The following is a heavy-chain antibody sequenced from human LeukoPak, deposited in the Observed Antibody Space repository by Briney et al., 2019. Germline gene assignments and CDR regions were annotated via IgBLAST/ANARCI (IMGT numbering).Heavy chain of an antibody. D-gene: IGHD1-26*01. V-gene: IGHV1-3*01. J-gene: IGHJ6*02. CDR1: GYTFTSYA. Sequence: GASVKVSCKASGYTFTSYAMHWVRQAPGQRLEWMGWINAGNGNTKYSQKFQGRVTMTRNTSISTAYMELSSLRPEDTAVYYCASGEWELLRGGYYYYGMDVWGQGTTVTVSS. CDR2: INAGNGNT. CDR3: ASGEWELLRGGYYYYGMDV.